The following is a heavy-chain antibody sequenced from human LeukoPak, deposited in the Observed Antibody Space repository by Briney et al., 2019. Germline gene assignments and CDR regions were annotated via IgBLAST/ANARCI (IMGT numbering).Heavy chain of an antibody. Sequence: GGSLRLSCAASGFTFRTYWMTWVRQAQGKGLEWVANMKGDGSEIHYVDSVKGRFTISRDNAKNLLYLQMNSLRAEDTAVYYCARPAYTAAYDLWGQGTMVTVSS. CDR2: MKGDGSEI. V-gene: IGHV3-7*01. D-gene: IGHD3-16*01. CDR3: ARPAYTAAYDL. CDR1: GFTFRTYW. J-gene: IGHJ3*01.